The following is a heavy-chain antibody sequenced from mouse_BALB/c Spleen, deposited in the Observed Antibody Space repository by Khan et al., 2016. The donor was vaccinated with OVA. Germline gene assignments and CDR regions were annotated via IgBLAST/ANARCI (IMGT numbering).Heavy chain of an antibody. V-gene: IGHV2-6-7*01. CDR1: GFSLTGYG. D-gene: IGHD1-1*01. J-gene: IGHJ3*01. CDR2: IWGDGST. CDR3: ARDRSYIRRGFAD. Sequence: VQLQESGPGLVAPSQSLSITCTVSGFSLTGYGVNWVRQPPGKGLEWLGMIWGDGSTDYNSALKSRLSIRKDNSKSQAFLNMNSLQTDDTARYYCARDRSYIRRGFADWGQGTLVTVSA.